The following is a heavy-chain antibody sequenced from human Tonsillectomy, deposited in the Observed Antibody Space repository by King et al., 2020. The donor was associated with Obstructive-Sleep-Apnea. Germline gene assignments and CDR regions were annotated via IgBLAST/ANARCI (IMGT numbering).Heavy chain of an antibody. D-gene: IGHD1-26*01. CDR3: ARLLGATLYTAFDI. CDR2: ISNSGST. CDR1: GDSIRSYY. Sequence: QVQLQESGPGLVKPSETLSLTCTVSGDSIRSYYWNWIRQPPGKGLEWIGYISNSGSTRFNPSLKSRVTISLDTAKNQFSLRLSSVTAADTAVYYCARLLGATLYTAFDIWGQGTMVTVSS. J-gene: IGHJ3*02. V-gene: IGHV4-59*08.